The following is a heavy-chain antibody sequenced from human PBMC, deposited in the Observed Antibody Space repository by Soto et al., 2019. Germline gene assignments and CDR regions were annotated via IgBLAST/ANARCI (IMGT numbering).Heavy chain of an antibody. Sequence: AESLKISCKGSGYSFTSYWIGWVRQMPGKGLEWMGIIYPGDSDTRYSPSFQGQVTISADKSISTAYPQWSSLKASDTAMYYCARRGYSYGYPDTFDIWGQGTMVTVSS. V-gene: IGHV5-51*01. CDR3: ARRGYSYGYPDTFDI. CDR2: IYPGDSDT. J-gene: IGHJ3*02. D-gene: IGHD5-18*01. CDR1: GYSFTSYW.